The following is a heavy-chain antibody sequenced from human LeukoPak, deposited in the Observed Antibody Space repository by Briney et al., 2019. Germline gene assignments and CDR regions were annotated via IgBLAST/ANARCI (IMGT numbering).Heavy chain of an antibody. CDR2: IWYDGSDE. D-gene: IGHD5-12*01. Sequence: GRSLRLSCAASVFAFSAYAMHWVRQAPGKGLEWVAIIWYDGSDENYADSVKGRFTISRDNSKNTLYLQMNSLSAEDTAVYYCARNSYGGYIFDYWGQGTLVTVSS. J-gene: IGHJ4*02. CDR3: ARNSYGGYIFDY. CDR1: VFAFSAYA. V-gene: IGHV3-33*01.